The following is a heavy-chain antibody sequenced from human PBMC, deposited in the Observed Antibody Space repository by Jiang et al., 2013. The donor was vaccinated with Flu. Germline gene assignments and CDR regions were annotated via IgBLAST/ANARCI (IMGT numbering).Heavy chain of an antibody. V-gene: IGHV3-9*01. CDR3: AKDRSSSFQGGMAS. J-gene: IGHJ6*02. Sequence: GLVQPGRSLRLSCAASGFTFDDYAMHWVRQAPGKGLEWVSGISWNSGSIGYADSVKGRFTISRDNAKNSLYLQMNSLRAEDTALYYCAKDRSSSFQGGMASGAKGPRSPSP. CDR2: ISWNSGSI. D-gene: IGHD6-13*01. CDR1: GFTFDDYA.